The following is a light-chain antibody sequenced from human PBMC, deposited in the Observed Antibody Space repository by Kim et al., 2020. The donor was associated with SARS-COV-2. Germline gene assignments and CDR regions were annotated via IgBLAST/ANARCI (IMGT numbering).Light chain of an antibody. CDR2: GAS. Sequence: SAGQRSILSCRASQRLGTNLDWYDQKPGRAPRLLIYGASTRAKGVPARISGRASGSVLTLAISALQSGDFGIYYCQQYNNWFPYTFGQRTKLEI. J-gene: IGKJ2*01. CDR1: QRLGTN. CDR3: QQYNNWFPYT. V-gene: IGKV3-15*01.